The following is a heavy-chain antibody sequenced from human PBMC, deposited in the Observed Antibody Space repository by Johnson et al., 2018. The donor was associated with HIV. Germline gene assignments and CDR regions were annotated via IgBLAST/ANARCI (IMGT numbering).Heavy chain of an antibody. V-gene: IGHV3-30*02. D-gene: IGHD3-22*01. CDR3: ALTSYYDSRGAFDI. Sequence: QVQLVESGGGVVQPGGSLTLSCAASGFAFNAYGMHWVRQAPGKGLQWVTFIRYDGSNKYYADSVNGRFTISRDNSKNSLYLQMNSMTAEDTAVYYCALTSYYDSRGAFDIWGQGTMVTVSS. J-gene: IGHJ3*02. CDR2: IRYDGSNK. CDR1: GFAFNAYG.